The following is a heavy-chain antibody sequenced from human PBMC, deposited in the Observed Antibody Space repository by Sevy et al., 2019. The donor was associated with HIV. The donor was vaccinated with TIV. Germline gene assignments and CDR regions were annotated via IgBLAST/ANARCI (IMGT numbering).Heavy chain of an antibody. V-gene: IGHV3-15*01. D-gene: IGHD5-18*01. J-gene: IGHJ4*02. CDR3: TTGDPYNRYGYMRPYFFDY. CDR1: GFTFTNTW. Sequence: GGSLRLSCAASGFTFTNTWMSWVRQAPGNGLEWVGRIKSKTDGGTGDYAAPGKGRFSISRDDSKTTLYLQMNSLKTEDTAVYYCTTGDPYNRYGYMRPYFFDYWGQGTLVTVSS. CDR2: IKSKTDGGTG.